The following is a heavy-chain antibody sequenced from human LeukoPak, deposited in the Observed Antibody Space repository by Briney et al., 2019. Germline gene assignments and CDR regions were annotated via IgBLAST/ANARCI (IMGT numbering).Heavy chain of an antibody. Sequence: GESLKISCKGSGYRFSTYWIGWVRQMPGKGLEWMGIIYPGDSDTRYSPSFQGQVTISADKSISTAYLQWSSLKASDTAMYYCVRQQFSRTWCDYWGQGTLVTVSS. D-gene: IGHD6-13*01. CDR2: IYPGDSDT. CDR1: GYRFSTYW. CDR3: VRQQFSRTWCDY. J-gene: IGHJ4*02. V-gene: IGHV5-51*01.